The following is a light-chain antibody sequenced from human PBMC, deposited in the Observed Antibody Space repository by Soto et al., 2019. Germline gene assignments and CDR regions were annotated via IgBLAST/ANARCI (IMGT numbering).Light chain of an antibody. CDR2: GIS. Sequence: EVLLTQSPGTRSLLPGETATRSCRASQSVTNSYLAWFQQKPGQAPRPLIYGISNRATGVPDRFSGSGSGTDFTLTISRLEPEDFAVYYCHQYGYSWTFGQGTKVDIK. CDR1: QSVTNSY. J-gene: IGKJ1*01. V-gene: IGKV3-20*01. CDR3: HQYGYSWT.